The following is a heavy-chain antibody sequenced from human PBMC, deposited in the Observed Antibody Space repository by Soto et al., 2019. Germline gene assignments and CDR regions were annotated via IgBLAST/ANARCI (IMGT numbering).Heavy chain of an antibody. CDR3: AREDVCSGGSCFGNYGMDV. J-gene: IGHJ6*02. V-gene: IGHV1-69*13. CDR1: GGTFSSYA. CDR2: IIPIFGTA. Sequence: GASVKVSCKASGGTFSSYAISWVRQAPGQGLEWMGGIIPIFGTANYAQKFQGRVTITADESTSTAYMELSSLRSEDTAVYYCAREDVCSGGSCFGNYGMDVWGQGTTVTVSS. D-gene: IGHD2-15*01.